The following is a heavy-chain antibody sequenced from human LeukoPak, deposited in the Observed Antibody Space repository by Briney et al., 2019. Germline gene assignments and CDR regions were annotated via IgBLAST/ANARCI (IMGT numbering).Heavy chain of an antibody. Sequence: GGSLRLSCTASGFTGGLSLSSSSMSWVRLAPGKGLEWVSSISSVSSFIFYADSVKGRFTISRDNAKNSLFLHMNSLRAEDTALYCCARDQGDFTLTAVQWGQGTLVTVSS. J-gene: IGHJ1*01. D-gene: IGHD2-21*02. CDR3: ARDQGDFTLTAVQ. CDR2: ISSVSSFI. V-gene: IGHV3-21*06. CDR1: GFTGGLSLSSSS.